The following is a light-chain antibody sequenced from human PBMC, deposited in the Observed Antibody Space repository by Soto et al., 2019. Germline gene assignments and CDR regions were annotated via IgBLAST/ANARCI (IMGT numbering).Light chain of an antibody. CDR3: QQYNNWPPDRT. CDR1: QSVSNN. V-gene: IGKV3-15*01. J-gene: IGKJ1*01. CDR2: GAS. Sequence: EIVMTQSPATLSVSPGERATLSCRASQSVSNNLAWYQKKPGQAPRLLIYGASTRATGIPARFSGSGSGTEFTLTISSLQSEDFAFYYCQQYNNWPPDRTFGQGTKVEIK.